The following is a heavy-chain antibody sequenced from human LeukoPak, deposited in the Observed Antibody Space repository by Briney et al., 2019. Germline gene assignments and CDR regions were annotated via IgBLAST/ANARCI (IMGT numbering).Heavy chain of an antibody. CDR2: IYYSGST. J-gene: IGHJ4*02. V-gene: IGHV4-59*01. CDR1: GGSISSYY. Sequence: PSETLSLTCTVSGGSISSYYWSWIRQPPGKGLEWIGYIYYSGSTNYNPSLKSRVTISVGTSKNQFSLKLSSVTAADTAVYYCARGPIVVVVPAAIGDYFDYWGQGTLVTVSS. CDR3: ARGPIVVVVPAAIGDYFDY. D-gene: IGHD2-2*02.